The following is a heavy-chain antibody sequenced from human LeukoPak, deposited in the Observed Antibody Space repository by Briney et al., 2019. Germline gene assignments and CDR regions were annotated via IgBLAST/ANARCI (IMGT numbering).Heavy chain of an antibody. CDR2: IKEDGSVK. J-gene: IGHJ4*02. D-gene: IGHD6-19*01. CDR3: ARDSTWLLDY. V-gene: IGHV3-7*03. CDR1: GFTFPNAW. Sequence: GGSLRLSCAASGFTFPNAWMSWLRQSPGKGLEWVANIKEDGSVKYYVDSVKGRFTISRDNTKNALYLQMNSLRADDTAVYFCARDSTWLLDYWGQGTLITVSS.